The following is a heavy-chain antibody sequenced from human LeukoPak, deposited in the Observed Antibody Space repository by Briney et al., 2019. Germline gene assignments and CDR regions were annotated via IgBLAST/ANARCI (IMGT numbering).Heavy chain of an antibody. CDR3: ARGPYYHDSRGYYNY. CDR1: GYTFTTYG. V-gene: IGHV1-2*02. Sequence: ASVKVSCKASGYTFTTYGIIWVRQAPGQGLEWMGWINPNSGGTNYAQKFQGRVTTTRDTSISTAYMEPSRLRSDDTAVYYCARGPYYHDSRGYYNYWGQGTLVTVSS. CDR2: INPNSGGT. D-gene: IGHD3-22*01. J-gene: IGHJ4*02.